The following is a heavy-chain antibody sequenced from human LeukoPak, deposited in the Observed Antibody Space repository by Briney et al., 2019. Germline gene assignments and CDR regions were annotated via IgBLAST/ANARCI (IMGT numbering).Heavy chain of an antibody. CDR2: IKQDGSEK. D-gene: IGHD2-21*02. CDR3: ARNGAPVVTAITPYYYYMDV. CDR1: GFIFNAYG. V-gene: IGHV3-7*01. J-gene: IGHJ6*03. Sequence: GGSLRLSCGASGFIFNAYGMSWVRQAPGKGLEWVANIKQDGSEKYYVDSVKGRFTISRDNAKNSLYLQMNSLRAEDTAVYYCARNGAPVVTAITPYYYYMDVWGKGTTVTVSS.